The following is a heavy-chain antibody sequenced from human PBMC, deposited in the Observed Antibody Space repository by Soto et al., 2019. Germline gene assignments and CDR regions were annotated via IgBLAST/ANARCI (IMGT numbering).Heavy chain of an antibody. Sequence: QVQLVQSGGEVKKPGASVKVSCKASGYTFSNYGVSWVRQAPGQGLEWMGWITAYNGKTNYAHNFEGRVAMTIDTSTSTAYMELRSLRSDDTAVYYCARQHNDLWSDSPDFDYWGQGTLVTVSA. CDR1: GYTFSNYG. CDR3: ARQHNDLWSDSPDFDY. CDR2: ITAYNGKT. V-gene: IGHV1-18*04. D-gene: IGHD3-3*01. J-gene: IGHJ4*02.